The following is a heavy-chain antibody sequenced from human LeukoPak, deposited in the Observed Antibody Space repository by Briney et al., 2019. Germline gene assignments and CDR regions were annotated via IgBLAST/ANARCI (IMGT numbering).Heavy chain of an antibody. J-gene: IGHJ4*02. CDR2: INHSGST. D-gene: IGHD6-13*01. CDR3: ARGQYSSSWTGGYFDY. Sequence: SETLSLACAVYGGSFSGYYWSWIRQPPGKGLEWIGEINHSGSTNYNPSLKSRVTISVDTSKNQFSLKLSSVTAADTAVYYCARGQYSSSWTGGYFDYWGQGTLVTVSP. CDR1: GGSFSGYY. V-gene: IGHV4-34*01.